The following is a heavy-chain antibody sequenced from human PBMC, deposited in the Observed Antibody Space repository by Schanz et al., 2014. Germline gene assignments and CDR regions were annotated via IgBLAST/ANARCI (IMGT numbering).Heavy chain of an antibody. D-gene: IGHD6-13*01. J-gene: IGHJ4*02. CDR3: ARAAGPVDY. CDR2: IYYSGST. Sequence: QVQLQESGPGLVKPSQTLSLTCAVSGGSISSGGYTWSWIRQPPGKGLEWIGYIYYSGSTYYNPSLKSRVTISVDTSKTQFSLILGSVTAADTAVYYCARAAGPVDYWGQGTLVTVSS. CDR1: GGSISSGGYT. V-gene: IGHV4-30-4*07.